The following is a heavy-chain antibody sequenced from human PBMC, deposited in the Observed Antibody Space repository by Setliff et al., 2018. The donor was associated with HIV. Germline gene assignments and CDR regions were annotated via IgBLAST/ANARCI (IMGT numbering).Heavy chain of an antibody. J-gene: IGHJ5*02. D-gene: IGHD3-3*01. CDR2: INHSGST. CDR1: GGSFSDYY. CDR3: ARDRRSIFGVDTKNWFDP. Sequence: SETLSLTCAVYGGSFSDYYWSWIRQPPGKGLEWSGEINHSGSTNYNASLKSRVIISGDTSKKQFSLRLSSVTVADTAVYYCARDRRSIFGVDTKNWFDPWGQGTQVTVSS. V-gene: IGHV4-34*01.